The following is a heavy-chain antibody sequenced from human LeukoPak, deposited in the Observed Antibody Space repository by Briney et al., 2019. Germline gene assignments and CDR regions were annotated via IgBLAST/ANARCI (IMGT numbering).Heavy chain of an antibody. CDR1: GFTFSNYA. D-gene: IGHD6-19*01. CDR2: ISGYGADT. Sequence: GGSLRLSCAASGFTFSNYAMSWVRQAPGKGLEWVSSISGYGADTYYTDSVKGRFTISRDNSKNTQYLQMNSLRAGNTAIYYCAKVASNSGKGGAFDIWGQGTMVTVSS. CDR3: AKVASNSGKGGAFDI. J-gene: IGHJ3*02. V-gene: IGHV3-23*01.